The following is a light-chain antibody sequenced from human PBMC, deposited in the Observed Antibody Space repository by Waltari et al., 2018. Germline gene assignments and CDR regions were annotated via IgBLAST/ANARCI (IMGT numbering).Light chain of an antibody. CDR1: SRDVAFYNY. CDR3: NSYTGSSSWM. V-gene: IGLV2-14*01. J-gene: IGLJ3*02. CDR2: DVS. Sequence: QSALTQPTSVSGSPGQSVTISCTGTSRDVAFYNYVSWYQQYPGKVPQLLIYDVSDRPSGVSRRFSGSKSGHTASLTISGRQADDEADYYCNSYTGSSSWMFGGWTKLTVL.